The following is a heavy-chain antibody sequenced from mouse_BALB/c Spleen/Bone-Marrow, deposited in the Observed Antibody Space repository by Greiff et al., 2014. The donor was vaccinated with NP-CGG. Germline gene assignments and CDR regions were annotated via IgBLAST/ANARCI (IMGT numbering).Heavy chain of an antibody. D-gene: IGHD1-2*01. CDR2: IWAGGST. V-gene: IGHV2-9*02. J-gene: IGHJ2*01. CDR3: ARYYYGFLDY. Sequence: VQLQQSGPGLVAPSQSLSITCTVSGFSLTSYGVHWVRQPPGKGLELLGVIWAGGSTNYNSALMSRLSISKDNSKSQVFLKMNSLQTDDTAMYYCARYYYGFLDYWGQGTTLTVSS. CDR1: GFSLTSYG.